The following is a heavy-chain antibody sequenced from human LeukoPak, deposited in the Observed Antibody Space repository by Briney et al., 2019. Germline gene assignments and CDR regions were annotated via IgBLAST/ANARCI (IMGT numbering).Heavy chain of an antibody. CDR1: GFTFYDYA. V-gene: IGHV3-43*02. D-gene: IGHD3-22*01. J-gene: IGHJ4*02. Sequence: GGSLRLSXAASGFTFYDYAMHWVRQTPGKGLEWLSLISGDGGSTYYADSVKGRFTISRDNSKNSLYLQMNSLRTEDTALYYCAKGALESYYDSSGYYYYWGQGTLVTVSS. CDR2: ISGDGGST. CDR3: AKGALESYYDSSGYYYY.